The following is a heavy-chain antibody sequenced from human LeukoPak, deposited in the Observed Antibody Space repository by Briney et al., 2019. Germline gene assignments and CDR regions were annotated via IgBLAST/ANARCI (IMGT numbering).Heavy chain of an antibody. D-gene: IGHD5-18*01. CDR2: IIPIFGTA. V-gene: IGHV1-69*13. CDR1: GGTFSSYA. Sequence: ASVKVSCKASGGTFSSYAISWVRQAPGQGLEWMGGIIPIFGTANYAQKFQGRVTITADESTSTAYMELSSLRSEDTAVYYCARGPDTDYYCYGMDVWGQGTTVTVSS. J-gene: IGHJ6*02. CDR3: ARGPDTDYYCYGMDV.